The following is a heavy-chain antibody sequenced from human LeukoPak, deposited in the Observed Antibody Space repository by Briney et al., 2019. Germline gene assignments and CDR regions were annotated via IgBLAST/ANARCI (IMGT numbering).Heavy chain of an antibody. J-gene: IGHJ5*02. CDR2: INAYNGNT. CDR1: GYNFSIFG. Sequence: GASVKVSCKASGYNFSIFGISWVRQAPGQGLEWMGWINAYNGNTKYAQNLQGRVAMTTDTSTSTAYMELRSLRSDDTAVYYCARVGVVVPANWFDPWGQGTLVTVSS. CDR3: ARVGVVVPANWFDP. D-gene: IGHD2-2*01. V-gene: IGHV1-18*01.